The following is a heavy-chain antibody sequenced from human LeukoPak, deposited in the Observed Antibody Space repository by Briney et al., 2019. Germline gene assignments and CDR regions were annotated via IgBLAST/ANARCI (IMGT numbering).Heavy chain of an antibody. CDR1: GGTFSSYA. CDR3: AREGPIYSSSADLYY. J-gene: IGHJ4*02. CDR2: IIPIFGTA. V-gene: IGHV1-69*05. Sequence: GASVKVSCKASGGTFSSYAISWVRQAPGQGLEWMGGIIPIFGTANYAQKFKGRVTITTDESTSTAYMELSSLRSEDTAVYYCAREGPIYSSSADLYYWGQGTLVTVSS. D-gene: IGHD6-6*01.